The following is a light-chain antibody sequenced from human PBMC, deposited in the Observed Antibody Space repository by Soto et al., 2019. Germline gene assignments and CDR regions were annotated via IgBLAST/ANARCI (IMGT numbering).Light chain of an antibody. CDR3: KKYNIYS. V-gene: IGKV1-5*01. Sequence: DIPMTQSPSTLPASVGDRVTITCRASQSISNWLAWYQQKPGTAPKVLIYHASNLQSGVPSRFSGSGSGKDFTLTISSLQPDDFETYYCKKYNIYSFAQGTKVEIK. J-gene: IGKJ1*01. CDR1: QSISNW. CDR2: HAS.